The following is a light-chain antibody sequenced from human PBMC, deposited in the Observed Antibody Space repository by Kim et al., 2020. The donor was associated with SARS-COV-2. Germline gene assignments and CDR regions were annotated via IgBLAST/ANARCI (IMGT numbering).Light chain of an antibody. V-gene: IGLV3-19*01. CDR2: GKN. J-gene: IGLJ2*01. CDR1: SLRSYY. CDR3: NSRDSSGNHVV. Sequence: ALGQKVRITCQGDSLRSYYASWYQQKPGQAPILVIYGKNNRPSGIPDRFSGSASGNTASLTITGVQAEDEGDFYCNSRDSSGNHVVFGGGTQLTVL.